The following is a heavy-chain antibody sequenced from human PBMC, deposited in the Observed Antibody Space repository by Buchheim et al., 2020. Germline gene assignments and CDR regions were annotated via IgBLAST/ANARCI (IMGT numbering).Heavy chain of an antibody. CDR2: ISSSGSTI. Sequence: QVQLVESGGGLVKPGGSLRLSCAASGFTFSDYYMSWIRQAPGKGLEWVSYISSSGSTIYYADSVKGRFTISRDNSKNTLYLQMNSLRAEDTAVYYCARTEGLSDMDHSVWHYYYYGMDVWGQGTT. CDR1: GFTFSDYY. CDR3: ARTEGLSDMDHSVWHYYYYGMDV. D-gene: IGHD2-15*01. V-gene: IGHV3-11*04. J-gene: IGHJ6*02.